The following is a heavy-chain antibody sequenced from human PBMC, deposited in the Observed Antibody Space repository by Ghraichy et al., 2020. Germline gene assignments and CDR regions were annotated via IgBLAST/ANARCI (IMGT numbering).Heavy chain of an antibody. D-gene: IGHD2-15*01. CDR3: ASRYCSGGSCYSHSDV. Sequence: SETLSLTCAVSGGSISCGGYSWSWIRQPPGKGLEWIGYIYHSGSTYYNPSLKSRVTISVDRSKNQFSLKLSSVTAADTAVYYCASRYCSGGSCYSHSDVWGKGTTVPVST. CDR2: IYHSGST. J-gene: IGHJ6*04. V-gene: IGHV4-30-2*01. CDR1: GGSISCGGYS.